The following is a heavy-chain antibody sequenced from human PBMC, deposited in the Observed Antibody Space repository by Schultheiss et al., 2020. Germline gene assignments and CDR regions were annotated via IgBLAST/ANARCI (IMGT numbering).Heavy chain of an antibody. J-gene: IGHJ2*01. D-gene: IGHD2-8*01. Sequence: GGSLRLSCAASGFTFDDYAMHWVREAPGKGLEWVSGISWNSGSIGYADSVKGRFTISRDNSKNTLYLQMNSLRAEDTAVYYCARGWTMLMGEPYWYFDLWGRGTLVTVSS. V-gene: IGHV3-9*01. CDR3: ARGWTMLMGEPYWYFDL. CDR2: ISWNSGSI. CDR1: GFTFDDYA.